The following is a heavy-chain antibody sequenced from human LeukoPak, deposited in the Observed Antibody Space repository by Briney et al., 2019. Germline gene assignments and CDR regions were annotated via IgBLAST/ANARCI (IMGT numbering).Heavy chain of an antibody. J-gene: IGHJ5*02. Sequence: SETLSLTCTVSGGSISSSSYYWGWIRQPPGKGLEWIGSIYYSGSTYYNPSLKSRVTISVDTSKNQFSLKLSSVTAADTAVYYCARGRKSGSHNWFDPWGQGTLVTASS. CDR3: ARGRKSGSHNWFDP. CDR1: GGSISSSSYY. V-gene: IGHV4-39*01. D-gene: IGHD1-1*01. CDR2: IYYSGST.